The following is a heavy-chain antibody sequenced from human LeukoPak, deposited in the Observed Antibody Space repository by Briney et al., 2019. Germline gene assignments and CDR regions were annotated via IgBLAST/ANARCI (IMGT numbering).Heavy chain of an antibody. D-gene: IGHD2-8*01. CDR3: ARDQGYCTNGVCYTPPNYYYYYMDV. J-gene: IGHJ6*03. V-gene: IGHV1-69*06. Sequence: SVKVSCKASGGTFSSYAISWVRQAPGQGLEWMGGIIPIFGTANYAQKFQGRVTITADKSTSTAYMELSSLRSEDTAVYYCARDQGYCTNGVCYTPPNYYYYYMDVWGKGTTVTVSS. CDR2: IIPIFGTA. CDR1: GGTFSSYA.